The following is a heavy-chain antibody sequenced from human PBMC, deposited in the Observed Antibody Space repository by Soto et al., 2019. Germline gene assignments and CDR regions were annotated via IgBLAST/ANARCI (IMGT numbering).Heavy chain of an antibody. V-gene: IGHV4-31*03. Sequence: SETLSLTCTVSGGSISSGGYYWSWIRQHPGKGLEWIGYIYYSGSTYYNPSLKSRVTISVDTSKNQFSLKLSSVTAADTAVYYCARALMVRGVIITIWFDPWGQGTLVTVSS. CDR3: ARALMVRGVIITIWFDP. CDR2: IYYSGST. CDR1: GGSISSGGYY. J-gene: IGHJ5*02. D-gene: IGHD3-10*01.